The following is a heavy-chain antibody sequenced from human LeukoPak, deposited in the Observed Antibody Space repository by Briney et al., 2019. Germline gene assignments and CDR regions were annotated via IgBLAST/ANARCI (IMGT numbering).Heavy chain of an antibody. Sequence: ASVKVSCKASGYTFSSYAVHWVRQAPGQRLEWMGWINGGNGNTKYSQKFQGRVTITRDTSASTAYMELSSLRSEDTAVYYCARSPITIFGVVIIXFDYWGQXTLVTXSS. D-gene: IGHD3-3*01. CDR1: GYTFSSYA. CDR2: INGGNGNT. CDR3: ARSPITIFGVVIIXFDY. J-gene: IGHJ4*02. V-gene: IGHV1-3*01.